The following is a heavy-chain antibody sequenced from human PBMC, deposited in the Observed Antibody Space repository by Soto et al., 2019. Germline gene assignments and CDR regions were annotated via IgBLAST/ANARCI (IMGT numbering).Heavy chain of an antibody. CDR3: AAHAVVTPPEAFDI. D-gene: IGHD2-15*01. Sequence: GESLKISCKGSGYSFTTYWIGWVRQMPGKGLEGMVIIYPGDSDTRYSPSFQGQVTISADKSISTAYLQWSSLKASDTAMYYCAAHAVVTPPEAFDIWGQGTMVTVSS. J-gene: IGHJ3*02. V-gene: IGHV5-51*01. CDR1: GYSFTTYW. CDR2: IYPGDSDT.